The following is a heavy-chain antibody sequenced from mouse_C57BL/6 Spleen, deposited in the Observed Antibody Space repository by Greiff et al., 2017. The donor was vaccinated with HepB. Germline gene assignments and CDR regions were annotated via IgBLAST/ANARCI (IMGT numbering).Heavy chain of an antibody. Sequence: VQLKESGGGLVQPGGSLSLSCAASGFTFTDYYMSWVRQPPGKALEWLGFIRNKANGYTTEYSASVKGRFTISRDNSQSILYLQMNALRAEDSATYYCARSYYYDYDVYWYFDVWGTGTTVTVSS. D-gene: IGHD2-4*01. J-gene: IGHJ1*03. CDR2: IRNKANGYTT. CDR3: ARSYYYDYDVYWYFDV. V-gene: IGHV7-3*01. CDR1: GFTFTDYY.